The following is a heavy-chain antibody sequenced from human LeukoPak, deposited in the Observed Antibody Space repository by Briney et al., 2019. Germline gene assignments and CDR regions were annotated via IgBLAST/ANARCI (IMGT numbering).Heavy chain of an antibody. CDR2: INPSGSST. D-gene: IGHD6-19*01. J-gene: IGHJ6*03. V-gene: IGHV1-46*01. Sequence: ASVKVSCKASGYSFTSHYMHWVRQAPGQGLEWMGLINPSGSSTLYAQKFQGRVTMTRDMSTTTDYMELRSLRSDDTAVYYCARDRAVADVYYYYMDVWGKGTTVTVSS. CDR3: ARDRAVADVYYYYMDV. CDR1: GYSFTSHY.